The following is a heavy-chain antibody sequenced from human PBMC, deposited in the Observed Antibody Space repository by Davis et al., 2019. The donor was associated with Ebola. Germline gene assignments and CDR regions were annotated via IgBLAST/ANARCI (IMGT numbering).Heavy chain of an antibody. CDR2: ISSSSSYI. V-gene: IGHV3-21*04. Sequence: GESLKISCVASGFSFSSYAMSWVRQAPGKGLEWVSSISSSSSYIYYADSVKGRFTISRDNAKNSLYLQMNSLRAEDTATYYCAREGGYWGQGTLVTVSS. CDR3: AREGGY. CDR1: GFSFSSYA. D-gene: IGHD3-16*01. J-gene: IGHJ4*02.